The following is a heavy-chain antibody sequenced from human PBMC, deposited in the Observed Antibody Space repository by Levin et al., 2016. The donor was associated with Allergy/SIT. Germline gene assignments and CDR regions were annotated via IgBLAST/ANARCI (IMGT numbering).Heavy chain of an antibody. Sequence: SETLSLTCAVYGGSFSGYYWSWIRQPPGKGLEWIGEINHSGSTNYNPSLKSRVTISVDTSKNQFSLKLSSVTAADTAVYYCARINRGAQDAFDIWGQGTMVTVSS. D-gene: IGHD4-17*01. J-gene: IGHJ3*02. CDR1: GGSFSGYY. V-gene: IGHV4-34*01. CDR3: ARINRGAQDAFDI. CDR2: INHSGST.